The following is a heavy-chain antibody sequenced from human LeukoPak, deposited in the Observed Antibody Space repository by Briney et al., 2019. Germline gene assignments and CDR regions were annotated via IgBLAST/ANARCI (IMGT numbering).Heavy chain of an antibody. CDR3: ARGSLVSSSWFFDY. D-gene: IGHD6-13*01. Sequence: SVKVSCKASGGTFSSYAISWVRQAPGQGLEWMGRIIPIFGTANYAQKFHGRVTITTDESTSTAYMELSSLRSEDTAVYYCARGSLVSSSWFFDYWGQGTLVTVSS. J-gene: IGHJ4*02. CDR1: GGTFSSYA. V-gene: IGHV1-69*05. CDR2: IIPIFGTA.